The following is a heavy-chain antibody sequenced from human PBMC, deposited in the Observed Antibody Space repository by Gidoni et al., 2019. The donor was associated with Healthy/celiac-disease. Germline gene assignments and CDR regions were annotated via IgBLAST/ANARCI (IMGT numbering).Heavy chain of an antibody. CDR1: GFPFSSYA. Sequence: EVQLLESGGGLVQPGGSLRLSCAASGFPFSSYAMSWVRQAPGKGLEWVSAISGSGGSTYYADSVKGRFTISRDNYKNTLYLQMNSLRAEDTAVYYCAKSLISITMVRGVTQYGMDVWGQGTTVTVSS. V-gene: IGHV3-23*01. J-gene: IGHJ6*02. CDR2: ISGSGGST. CDR3: AKSLISITMVRGVTQYGMDV. D-gene: IGHD3-10*01.